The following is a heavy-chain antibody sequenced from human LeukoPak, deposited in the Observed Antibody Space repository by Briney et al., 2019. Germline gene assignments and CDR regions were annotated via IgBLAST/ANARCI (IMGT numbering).Heavy chain of an antibody. CDR2: IYTSGST. V-gene: IGHV4-61*02. CDR1: GGSISSGSYY. D-gene: IGHD6-19*01. Sequence: SETLSLTCTVSGGSISSGSYYWSWIRQPAGKGLEWIGRIYTSGSTNYNPSLKSRVTISVDTSKNQFSLKLSSVTAADTAVYYCAGGYSSGWYLNAFDIWGQGTMVTVSS. CDR3: AGGYSSGWYLNAFDI. J-gene: IGHJ3*02.